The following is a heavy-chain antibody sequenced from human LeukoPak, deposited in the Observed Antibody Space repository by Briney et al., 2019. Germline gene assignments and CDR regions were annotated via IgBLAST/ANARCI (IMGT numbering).Heavy chain of an antibody. J-gene: IGHJ3*02. CDR3: ARWGSDAFDI. V-gene: IGHV1-69*04. D-gene: IGHD1-26*01. CDR2: IIPILGIA. Sequence: GASVKVSCKASGGTFSSYAISWVRQAPGQGLGWMGRIIPILGIANYAQKFQGRVTITADKSTSTAYMELSSLRSEDTAVYYCARWGSDAFDIWGQGTMVTVSS. CDR1: GGTFSSYA.